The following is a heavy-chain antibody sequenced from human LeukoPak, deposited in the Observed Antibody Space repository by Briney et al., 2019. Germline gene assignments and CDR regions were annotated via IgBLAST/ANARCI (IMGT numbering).Heavy chain of an antibody. CDR1: GYTFTSYA. V-gene: IGHV1-2*02. Sequence: ASVKVSCKASGYTFTSYAMNWVRQAPGQGLEWMGWINPNSGGTNYAQKFQGRVTMTRDTSISTAYMELSRLRSDDTAVYYCATLTVTTFDYYYYYMDVWGKGTTVTISS. CDR3: ATLTVTTFDYYYYYMDV. D-gene: IGHD4-17*01. CDR2: INPNSGGT. J-gene: IGHJ6*03.